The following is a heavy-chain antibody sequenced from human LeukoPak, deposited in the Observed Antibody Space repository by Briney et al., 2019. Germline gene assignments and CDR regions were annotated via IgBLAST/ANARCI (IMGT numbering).Heavy chain of an antibody. CDR2: MSPNSGDT. J-gene: IGHJ4*02. Sequence: ASVTVSCTASGGTFSSYAISWVRQAPGQGLEWMGWMSPNSGDTGYAQKFQDRVTMTRNTFISTAYMELSSLRSDDTAVYYCARGPPNWGYDYWGPGTLVTVSS. D-gene: IGHD7-27*01. CDR3: ARGPPNWGYDY. CDR1: GGTFSSYA. V-gene: IGHV1-8*02.